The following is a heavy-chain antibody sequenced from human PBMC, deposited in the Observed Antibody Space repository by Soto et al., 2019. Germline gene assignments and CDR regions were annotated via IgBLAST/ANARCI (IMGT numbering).Heavy chain of an antibody. CDR3: EGSPRPNDAFDI. Sequence: PGGSLRLSCAASGFTFSSYAMSWVRQAPGKGLEWVSAISGSGGSTYYADSVKGRFTISRDNSKNTLYLQMNSLRAEDTAVYYCEGSPRPNDAFDIWGQGTMVTVS. J-gene: IGHJ3*02. V-gene: IGHV3-23*01. CDR2: ISGSGGST. CDR1: GFTFSSYA.